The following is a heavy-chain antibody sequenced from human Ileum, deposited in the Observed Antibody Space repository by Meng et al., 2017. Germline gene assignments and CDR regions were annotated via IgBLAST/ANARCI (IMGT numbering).Heavy chain of an antibody. CDR3: VRGKSSVCSGGSCYSTGFDP. Sequence: GGSLRLSCAASGFIFNIHALHWVRQAPGKGLEWISIISFDGSDKYYADSVRGRFTISRDNSKNMLYLQMNSLRAEDTAVYYCVRGKSSVCSGGSCYSTGFDPWGQGTLVTVSS. CDR2: ISFDGSDK. CDR1: GFIFNIHA. D-gene: IGHD2-15*01. J-gene: IGHJ5*02. V-gene: IGHV3-30*01.